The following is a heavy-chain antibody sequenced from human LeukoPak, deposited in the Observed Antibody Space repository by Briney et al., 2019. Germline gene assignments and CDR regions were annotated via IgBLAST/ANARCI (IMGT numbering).Heavy chain of an antibody. Sequence: SVKVSCKASGYTFSNYAVNWVRQAPGQGLEWMGGIIPIFGTANYAQKFQGRITITADKSTSTAYMELSSPRSEDTAVYYCARGAARITIFYYMDVWGKGTTVTVSS. CDR1: GYTFSNYA. CDR3: ARGAARITIFYYMDV. CDR2: IIPIFGTA. V-gene: IGHV1-69*06. D-gene: IGHD3-9*01. J-gene: IGHJ6*03.